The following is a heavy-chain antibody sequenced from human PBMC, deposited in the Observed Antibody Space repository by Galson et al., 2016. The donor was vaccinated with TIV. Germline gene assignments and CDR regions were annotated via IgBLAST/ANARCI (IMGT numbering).Heavy chain of an antibody. CDR1: GGTFSNYA. D-gene: IGHD3-9*01. Sequence: SVKVSCKASGGTFSNYAIRWVRQAPGQGLEWMGRIIPIIGMTNYAQKFQGRLTITADTSTSTAYMELSSLRYEDTAVYYCARADSVDISSTEYWGQGTLVTVSS. V-gene: IGHV1-69*04. J-gene: IGHJ4*02. CDR3: ARADSVDISSTEY. CDR2: IIPIIGMT.